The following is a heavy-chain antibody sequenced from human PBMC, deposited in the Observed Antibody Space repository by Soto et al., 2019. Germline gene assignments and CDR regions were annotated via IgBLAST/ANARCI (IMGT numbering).Heavy chain of an antibody. CDR2: IKSKTDGGTT. V-gene: IGHV3-15*01. Sequence: GGSLRLSCAASGFTFSNAWMSWVRQAPGKGLEWVGRIKSKTDGGTTDYAAPVKGRFTISRDDSKNTLYLQMNSLKTEDTAVYFCSTATSRYSSSWYYFDYWGQGTLVTVSS. J-gene: IGHJ4*02. D-gene: IGHD6-13*01. CDR1: GFTFSNAW. CDR3: STATSRYSSSWYYFDY.